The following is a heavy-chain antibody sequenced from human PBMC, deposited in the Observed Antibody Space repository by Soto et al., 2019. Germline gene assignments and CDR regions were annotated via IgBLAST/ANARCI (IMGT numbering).Heavy chain of an antibody. CDR2: IYWDDDN. J-gene: IGHJ5*02. V-gene: IGHV2-5*02. Sequence: QITLKESGPPLVKPTQTLTLTCTFSGFSLTNNGEAVGWFRQSPGKALEWLVLIYWDDDNRYNPTLRTRLSTTKDTPKNQVVLTLTNMDPVDTATYYCARYVATSPAGWFEPWGQGIPVTVSS. CDR3: ARYVATSPAGWFEP. CDR1: GFSLTNNGEA. D-gene: IGHD3-10*02.